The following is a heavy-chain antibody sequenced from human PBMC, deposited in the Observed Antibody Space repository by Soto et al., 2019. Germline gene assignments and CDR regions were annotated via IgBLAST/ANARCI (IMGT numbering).Heavy chain of an antibody. CDR2: IYYSGST. D-gene: IGHD6-6*01. Sequence: KPSETLSLTCTVSGGSISSGDYYWSWIRQPPGKGLEWIGYIYYSGSTYYNPSLKSRVTISVDTSKNQFSLKLSSVTAADTAVYYCARDTAYSSSAAFDYWGQGTLVTVSS. V-gene: IGHV4-30-4*01. J-gene: IGHJ4*02. CDR3: ARDTAYSSSAAFDY. CDR1: GGSISSGDYY.